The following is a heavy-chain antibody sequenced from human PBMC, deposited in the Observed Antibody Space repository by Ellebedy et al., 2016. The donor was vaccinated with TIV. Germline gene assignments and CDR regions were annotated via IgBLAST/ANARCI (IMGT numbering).Heavy chain of an antibody. D-gene: IGHD1-7*01. J-gene: IGHJ4*02. CDR1: SGSISSTSYY. Sequence: SETLSLXXTVSSGSISSTSYYWGWIRQPPGKGLEWIGTVYYSGSTYYNPSLKSRVTISVDTSKNQFSLKLSSVTAADTAVYYCGSQYNWNYPGWGQGTLVTVSS. V-gene: IGHV4-39*01. CDR3: GSQYNWNYPG. CDR2: VYYSGST.